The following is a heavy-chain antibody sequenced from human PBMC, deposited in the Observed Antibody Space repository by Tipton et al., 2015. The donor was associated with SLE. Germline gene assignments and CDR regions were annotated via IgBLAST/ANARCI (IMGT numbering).Heavy chain of an antibody. D-gene: IGHD2-2*01. CDR1: GDSLSGQY. CDR3: ARGCSSSTCEPFYFFGMDV. Sequence: TLSLTCSVYGDSLSGQYWSWIRQPPGKGLEWIGEIFRGGSTSYSPSLESRVTITVDMSKNQFSLRLISVTAADTAVYYCARGCSSSTCEPFYFFGMDVWGQGTTVTVSS. V-gene: IGHV4-34*01. J-gene: IGHJ6*02. CDR2: IFRGGST.